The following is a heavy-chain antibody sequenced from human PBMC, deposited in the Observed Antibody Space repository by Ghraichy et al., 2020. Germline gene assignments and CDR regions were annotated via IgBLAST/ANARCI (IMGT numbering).Heavy chain of an antibody. D-gene: IGHD1-26*01. CDR1: GFTFSSYS. CDR3: ARAPVGATNLDY. CDR2: ISSSSSPI. V-gene: IGHV3-48*02. J-gene: IGHJ4*02. Sequence: GSLRLSCAASGFTFSSYSMNWVRQAPGKGLEWVSFISSSSSPIYYADSVKGRFTISRDNAKNSLYLQMNSLRDEDTAVYYCARAPVGATNLDYWGQGTLVTVSS.